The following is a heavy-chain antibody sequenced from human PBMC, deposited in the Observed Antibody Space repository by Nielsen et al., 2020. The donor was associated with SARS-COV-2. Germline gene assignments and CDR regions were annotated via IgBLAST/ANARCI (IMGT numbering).Heavy chain of an antibody. Sequence: GESLKISCAASSFTFSSYGMHWVRQAPGKGLEWVAVISYDGSNKYYADSVKGRFTISRDNSKNTLYLQMNSLRAEDTAVYYCAKGGSSWYGGVFDPWGQGTLVTVSS. CDR1: SFTFSSYG. D-gene: IGHD6-13*01. CDR3: AKGGSSWYGGVFDP. J-gene: IGHJ5*02. V-gene: IGHV3-30*18. CDR2: ISYDGSNK.